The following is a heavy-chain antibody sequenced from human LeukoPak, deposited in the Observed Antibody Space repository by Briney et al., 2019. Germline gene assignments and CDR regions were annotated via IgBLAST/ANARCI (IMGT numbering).Heavy chain of an antibody. Sequence: TLSLTCTVSGGSISSGGYYWSWIRQHPGKGLEWIGYIYYSGSTYYNPSLKSRVTISVDTSKNQFSLKLSSVTAADTAVYYCARSRRLGDLSLNYWGQGTLVTVSS. J-gene: IGHJ4*02. D-gene: IGHD3-16*02. CDR1: GGSISSGGYY. CDR2: IYYSGST. V-gene: IGHV4-31*03. CDR3: ARSRRLGDLSLNY.